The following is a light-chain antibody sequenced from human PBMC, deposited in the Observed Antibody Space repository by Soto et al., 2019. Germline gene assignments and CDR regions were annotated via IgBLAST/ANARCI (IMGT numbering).Light chain of an antibody. CDR3: GLYTSSITPYV. Sequence: QSVLTQPASVSGSPGQSITISCTGTSSDVGGYNYVSWYQQHPGTAPKLMIYEVSNRPSGVSNRFSGSKSGNTASLTISGRQACEEANYYCGLYTSSITPYVFGPGTKVTVL. J-gene: IGLJ1*01. CDR2: EVS. CDR1: SSDVGGYNY. V-gene: IGLV2-14*01.